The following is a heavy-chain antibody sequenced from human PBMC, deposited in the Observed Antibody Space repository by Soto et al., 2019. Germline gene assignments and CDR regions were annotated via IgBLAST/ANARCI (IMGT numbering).Heavy chain of an antibody. CDR1: GGSISSYY. Sequence: PSETLSLTCTVSGGSISSYYWSWIRQPPGKGLEWLGYIYYSGSTNYNPSLKSRVTISVDTSKNQFSLKLSSVTAADTAVYYCARDSGYGSGASVNHYLDYWGHGTLVTVSS. V-gene: IGHV4-59*01. CDR2: IYYSGST. CDR3: ARDSGYGSGASVNHYLDY. J-gene: IGHJ4*01. D-gene: IGHD3-10*01.